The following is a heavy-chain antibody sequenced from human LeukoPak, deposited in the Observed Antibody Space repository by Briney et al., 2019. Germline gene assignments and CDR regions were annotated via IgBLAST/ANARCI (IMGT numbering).Heavy chain of an antibody. CDR2: INPSGGST. J-gene: IGHJ3*02. CDR1: GYTFTSYF. V-gene: IGHV1-46*01. CDR3: ARAWAAYDAFDI. D-gene: IGHD6-25*01. Sequence: GASVKVSCRSYGYTFTSYFMHWVRQAPGQGLEWMGIINPSGGSTNYAQKFQGRVSMTKDMSTSTVYMELSRLRSEDTAVYYCARAWAAYDAFDIWGQRTMVTVSS.